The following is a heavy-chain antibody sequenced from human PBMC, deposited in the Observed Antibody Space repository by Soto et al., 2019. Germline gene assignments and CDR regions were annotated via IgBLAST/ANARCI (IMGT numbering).Heavy chain of an antibody. CDR3: SRGDYGTGGYPFPYFDY. Sequence: HEHLVQSGAEVKRPGASLKVSCKASGYSFTGYYIHWVRQAPGQGLEWMGWINPDSGATNYAQNFQGRVTLTSDTSISTASMVLTSLTSDDTAVYYCSRGDYGTGGYPFPYFDYWGQGTLVIGSS. J-gene: IGHJ4*02. CDR2: INPDSGAT. D-gene: IGHD2-8*02. CDR1: GYSFTGYY. V-gene: IGHV1-2*02.